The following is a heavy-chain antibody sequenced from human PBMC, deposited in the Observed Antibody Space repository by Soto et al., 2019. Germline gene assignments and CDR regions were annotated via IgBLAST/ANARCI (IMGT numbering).Heavy chain of an antibody. CDR3: AREDIVVVPAARTRGWLDP. CDR1: GYTFTGYY. V-gene: IGHV1-2*04. J-gene: IGHJ5*02. D-gene: IGHD2-2*01. CDR2: INPNSGGT. Sequence: DSVKVSCKASGYTFTGYYMHWVRQAPGQGLEWMGWINPNSGGTNYAQKFQGWVTMTRDTSISTAYMELSRLRSDDTAVYYCAREDIVVVPAARTRGWLDPWGQGTLVTVSS.